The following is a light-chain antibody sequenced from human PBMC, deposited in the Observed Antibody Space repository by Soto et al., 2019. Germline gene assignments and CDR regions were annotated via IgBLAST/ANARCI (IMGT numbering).Light chain of an antibody. CDR1: QSVSSN. V-gene: IGKV3-11*01. J-gene: IGKJ5*01. Sequence: EVVLTQSPATLSLSPGERATLSCRASQSVSSNLAWYQQRPGQAPRLLIYGASNRATGIPARFSGSGSGTDCTLTINSLEAEDFAVYYCQQRTSWPITFGQGTRLEIK. CDR3: QQRTSWPIT. CDR2: GAS.